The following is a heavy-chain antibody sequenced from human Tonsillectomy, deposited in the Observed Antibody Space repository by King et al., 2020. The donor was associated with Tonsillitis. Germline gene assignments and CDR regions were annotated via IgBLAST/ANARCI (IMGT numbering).Heavy chain of an antibody. CDR1: GFTFSRYG. Sequence: QVQLVESGGGVVQPGRSLRLSCAASGFTFSRYGMHWVRQAPGKGLEWVAVIWYDEINKYYADSVKGRFTISRDNSKNTLYLQMNSLRDEDTAVYYCARAGQQLGTLAYWGQGTLVTVSS. V-gene: IGHV3-33*08. D-gene: IGHD6-13*01. CDR3: ARAGQQLGTLAY. J-gene: IGHJ4*02. CDR2: IWYDEINK.